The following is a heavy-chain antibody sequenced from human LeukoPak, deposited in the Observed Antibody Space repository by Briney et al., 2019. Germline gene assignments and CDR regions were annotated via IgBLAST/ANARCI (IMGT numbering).Heavy chain of an antibody. J-gene: IGHJ4*02. CDR3: ARDLAGHYYGSGSSFDY. V-gene: IGHV3-7*01. CDR1: GFTFSNYW. Sequence: SGGSLRLSCAASGFTFSNYWMSWVRQAPGKGLEWVANIREDGSEKYYVDSVKGKFTISRDNAKNSLFLQMDSLRAEDTAVYYCARDLAGHYYGSGSSFDYWGQGTLVTVS. CDR2: IREDGSEK. D-gene: IGHD3-10*01.